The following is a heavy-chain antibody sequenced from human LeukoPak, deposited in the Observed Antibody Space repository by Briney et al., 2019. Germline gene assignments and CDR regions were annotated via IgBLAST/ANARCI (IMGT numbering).Heavy chain of an antibody. V-gene: IGHV4-61*01. J-gene: IGHJ4*02. CDR1: GGSVSSGSYY. D-gene: IGHD5-24*01. CDR2: IYYSGST. CDR3: ARGEMATITLD. Sequence: SETLSLTCTVSGGSVSSGSYYWSWIRQPPGKGLEWIGYIYYSGSTNYNPSLKCRVTISVDTSKDQFSLKLSSVTAADTAVYYCARGEMATITLDWGQGTLVTVSS.